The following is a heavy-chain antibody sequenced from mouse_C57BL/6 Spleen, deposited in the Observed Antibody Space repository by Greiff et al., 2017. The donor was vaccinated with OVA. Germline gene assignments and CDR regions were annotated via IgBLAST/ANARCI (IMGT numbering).Heavy chain of an antibody. J-gene: IGHJ2*01. D-gene: IGHD2-4*01. Sequence: QVQLQQSGAELAKPGASVKLSCKASGYTFTSYWMHWVQQRPGQGLAWIGYLNPSSGYTKSNQKFKDKATLTADKSSSTAYMQLSSLTSEDSAVYYWARHDYDSFDYWGQGTTLTVSS. V-gene: IGHV1-7*01. CDR3: ARHDYDSFDY. CDR2: LNPSSGYT. CDR1: GYTFTSYW.